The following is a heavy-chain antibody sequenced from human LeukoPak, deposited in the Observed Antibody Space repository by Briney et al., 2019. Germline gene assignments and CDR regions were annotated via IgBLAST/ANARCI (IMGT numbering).Heavy chain of an antibody. CDR2: VYHSGST. J-gene: IGHJ4*02. CDR1: GYSISSAYY. CDR3: ARRYGSGSYSLDY. Sequence: SETLSLTCTVSGYSISSAYYWGWIRQPPGKGLEWIGSVYHSGSTHYNPSLKSRVTISVDTSKNQFSLKLSSVTAADTAVYYCARRYGSGSYSLDYWGQGTLVTVSS. V-gene: IGHV4-38-2*02. D-gene: IGHD3-10*01.